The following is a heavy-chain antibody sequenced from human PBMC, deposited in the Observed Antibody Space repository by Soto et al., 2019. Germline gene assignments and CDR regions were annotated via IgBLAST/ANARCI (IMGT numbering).Heavy chain of an antibody. V-gene: IGHV1-69*13. Sequence: SVKVSCKASGGTFSSYAISWVRQAPGQGLEWMGGIIPIFGTANYAQKFQGRVTITADESTSTAYMELSSLRSEDTAVYYCARAVVSPSSPYYYFDYWGQGTLVTVSS. CDR2: IIPIFGTA. CDR1: GGTFSSYA. D-gene: IGHD2-2*01. J-gene: IGHJ4*02. CDR3: ARAVVSPSSPYYYFDY.